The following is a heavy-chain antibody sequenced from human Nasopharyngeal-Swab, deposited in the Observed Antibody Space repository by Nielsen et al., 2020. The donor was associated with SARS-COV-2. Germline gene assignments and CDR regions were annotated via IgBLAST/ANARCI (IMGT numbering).Heavy chain of an antibody. J-gene: IGHJ4*02. Sequence: SETLSLTCAVYGGSFSGYYWSWIRQPPGKGLEWIGEINHSGSTNYNPSLKSRVTISVDTSKNQFSLKLSSVTAADTAVYYCARAGSSWYLGQGTLFTVSS. CDR1: GGSFSGYY. D-gene: IGHD6-13*01. CDR3: ARAGSSWY. CDR2: INHSGST. V-gene: IGHV4-34*01.